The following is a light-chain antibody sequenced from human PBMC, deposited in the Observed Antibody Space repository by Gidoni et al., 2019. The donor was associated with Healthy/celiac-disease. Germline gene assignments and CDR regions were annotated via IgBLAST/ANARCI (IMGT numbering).Light chain of an antibody. J-gene: IGLJ3*02. CDR1: SSNIGSNT. CDR3: AAWDDSLNGWV. CDR2: SNN. Sequence: QSVLTHPPSPSGTPGQRVTISCSGSSSNIGSNTVNWYHQLPGTATKLLIYSNNQRPSGVPDRFSGSKSGTSASLAISGLQSEDEADYYCAAWDDSLNGWVFGGGTKLTVL. V-gene: IGLV1-44*01.